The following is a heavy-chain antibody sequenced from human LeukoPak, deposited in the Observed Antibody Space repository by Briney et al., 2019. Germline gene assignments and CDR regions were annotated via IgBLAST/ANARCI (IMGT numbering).Heavy chain of an antibody. D-gene: IGHD2-21*02. Sequence: GGSLRLSCAASGFTFSSYAMNWVRQAPGKGLEWVSVISGGGGSIYYADSVKGRFTISRDNSKNTLYLQMNSLRADDTAVYYCARSPTAINGYFDPWGQGTLVTVSS. CDR3: ARSPTAINGYFDP. CDR1: GFTFSSYA. V-gene: IGHV3-23*01. CDR2: ISGGGGSI. J-gene: IGHJ5*02.